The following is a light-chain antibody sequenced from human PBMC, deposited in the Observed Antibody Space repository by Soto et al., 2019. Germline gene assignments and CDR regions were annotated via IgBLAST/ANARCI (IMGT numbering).Light chain of an antibody. CDR1: QGISSY. J-gene: IGKJ2*01. V-gene: IGKV1-33*01. CDR2: DAS. Sequence: DIQMTQSPSSVSASVGDRVTITCRASQGISSYLAWYQQKPGKAPKLLIYDASNLETGVPSRFSGSGSGTDFTFTISSLQPEDIATYYCQQYDNLPSYTFGQGTKVDIK. CDR3: QQYDNLPSYT.